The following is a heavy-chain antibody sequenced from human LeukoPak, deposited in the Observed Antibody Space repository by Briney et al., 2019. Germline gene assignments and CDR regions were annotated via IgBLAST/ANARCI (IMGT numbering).Heavy chain of an antibody. V-gene: IGHV1-2*06. D-gene: IGHD5-18*01. J-gene: IGHJ4*02. CDR1: GYTFTGYY. CDR3: ARDPAGNTAMVGGGGY. Sequence: GASVKVSCKASGYTFTGYYMHWVRQAPGQGLEWMRRINPNSGGTNYAQKFQGRVTMTRDTSISTAYMELSRLRSDDTAVYYCARDPAGNTAMVGGGGYWGQGTRVTVSS. CDR2: INPNSGGT.